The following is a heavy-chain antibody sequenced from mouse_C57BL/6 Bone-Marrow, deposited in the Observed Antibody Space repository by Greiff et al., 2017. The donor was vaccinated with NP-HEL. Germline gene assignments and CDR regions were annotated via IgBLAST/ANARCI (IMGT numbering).Heavy chain of an antibody. V-gene: IGHV1-80*01. CDR2: IYPGDGDT. Sequence: VQLQQSGAELVKPGASVKISCKASGYAFSSYWMNWVKQRPGKGLEWIGQIYPGDGDTNYNGKFKGKATLTADKSSSTAYMQLSSLTSEDSAVYFCARCPHYGSSPAWFAYWGQGTLVTVSA. J-gene: IGHJ3*01. D-gene: IGHD1-1*01. CDR3: ARCPHYGSSPAWFAY. CDR1: GYAFSSYW.